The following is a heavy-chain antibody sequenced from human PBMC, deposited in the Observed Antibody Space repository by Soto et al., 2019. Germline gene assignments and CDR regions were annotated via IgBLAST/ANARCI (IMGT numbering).Heavy chain of an antibody. CDR2: ISSSSSYI. CDR1: GFTFSSYS. D-gene: IGHD3-10*01. J-gene: IGHJ5*02. V-gene: IGHV3-21*01. Sequence: EVQLVESGGGLVKPGGSLRLSCAASGFTFSSYSMNWVRQAPGKGLEWVSSISSSSSYIYYADSVKGRFTISRDNAKNSLYLQMNSLRAEDTAVYYCAARNGYGSGSYVFDPWGQGTLVTVSS. CDR3: AARNGYGSGSYVFDP.